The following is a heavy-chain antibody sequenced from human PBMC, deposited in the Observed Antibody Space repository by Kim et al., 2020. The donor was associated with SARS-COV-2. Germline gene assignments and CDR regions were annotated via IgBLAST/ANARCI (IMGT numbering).Heavy chain of an antibody. Sequence: SETLSLTCTVSGGSLSSSSYYWGWIRQPPGKGLEWIGTDYYIGNTYYNPSLKSRVTISADTSKNQSSLKLGSVTAADTAVYYCARHLVYSSRWY. CDR3: ARHLVYSSRWY. J-gene: IGHJ2*01. V-gene: IGHV4-39*01. CDR2: DYYIGNT. D-gene: IGHD6-19*01. CDR1: GGSLSSSSYY.